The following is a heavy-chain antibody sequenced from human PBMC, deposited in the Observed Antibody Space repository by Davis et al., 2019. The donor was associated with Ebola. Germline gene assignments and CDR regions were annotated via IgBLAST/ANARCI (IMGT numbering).Heavy chain of an antibody. Sequence: MPSETLSLTCTLPGGSISSYYWSWIRQPPGKGLEWIGEINHSGSTNYNPSLKSRVTISVDTSKNQFSLKLSSVTAADTAVYYCARAPGYAGIDPWGQGTLVTVSS. CDR2: INHSGST. D-gene: IGHD1-14*01. J-gene: IGHJ5*02. CDR3: ARAPGYAGIDP. V-gene: IGHV4-34*01. CDR1: GGSISSYY.